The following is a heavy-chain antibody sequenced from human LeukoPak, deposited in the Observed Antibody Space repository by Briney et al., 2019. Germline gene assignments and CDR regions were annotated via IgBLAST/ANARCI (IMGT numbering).Heavy chain of an antibody. Sequence: ASVKVSCKASGYTSTSYDINWVRQAPGQGLECMGWISAYNGNTNYAQKLQGRVTMTTDTSTSTAYMELRSLRSDDTAVYYCAGWSSDSSGKAYWGQGTLVTVSS. CDR2: ISAYNGNT. V-gene: IGHV1-18*01. J-gene: IGHJ4*02. CDR1: GYTSTSYD. D-gene: IGHD3-22*01. CDR3: AGWSSDSSGKAY.